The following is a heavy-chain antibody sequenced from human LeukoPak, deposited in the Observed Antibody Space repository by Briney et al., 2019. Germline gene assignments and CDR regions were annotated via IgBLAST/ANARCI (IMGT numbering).Heavy chain of an antibody. D-gene: IGHD3-9*01. V-gene: IGHV3-30-3*01. CDR1: GFTFSSYA. CDR3: AKELERYFDW. CDR2: ISYDGSDK. Sequence: GGSLRLSCAASGFTFSSYAMHWVRQAPGKGLEWVTVISYDGSDKYYADSVKGRFTIFRDNSKNALYLQMNSLRAEDTAVYYCAKELERYFDWWGQGTLVTVSS. J-gene: IGHJ4*02.